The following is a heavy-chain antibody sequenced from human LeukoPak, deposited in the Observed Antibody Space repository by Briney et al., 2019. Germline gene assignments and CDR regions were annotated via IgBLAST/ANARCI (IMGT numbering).Heavy chain of an antibody. CDR2: IRSKAYGGTT. CDR3: TRDSPRGDDAFDI. Sequence: GGSLRLSCTASGFTFGDYAMSWFRQAPGKGLEWGGFIRSKAYGGTTEYAASVKGRFTISRDDSKSIAYLQMNSLKTEDTAVYYCTRDSPRGDDAFDIWGQGTMVTVSS. J-gene: IGHJ3*02. V-gene: IGHV3-49*03. CDR1: GFTFGDYA. D-gene: IGHD6-25*01.